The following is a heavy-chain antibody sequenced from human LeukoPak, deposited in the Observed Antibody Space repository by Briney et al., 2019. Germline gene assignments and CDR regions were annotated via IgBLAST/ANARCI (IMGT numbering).Heavy chain of an antibody. D-gene: IGHD3-22*01. Sequence: SETLSLTCTVSGGSISSYYWSWIRQPPGKGLEWIGYIYYSGRTNYNPSPKSRVTISVDTSKNQFSLKLSSVTAADTAVYYCARDKSDSSGYYYFDYWGQGTLVTVSS. V-gene: IGHV4-59*01. CDR1: GGSISSYY. CDR2: IYYSGRT. CDR3: ARDKSDSSGYYYFDY. J-gene: IGHJ4*02.